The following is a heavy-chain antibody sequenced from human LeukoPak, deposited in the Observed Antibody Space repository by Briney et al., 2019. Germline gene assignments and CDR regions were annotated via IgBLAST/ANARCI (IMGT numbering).Heavy chain of an antibody. CDR1: GGFFSGYY. J-gene: IGHJ6*02. CDR2: INHSGST. CDR3: ARVGAARSRNLNYYYYGMDV. Sequence: PSETLSLTCAVYGGFFSGYYWSWIRQPPGKGLEWIGEINHSGSTNYNPSLKSRVTISVDTSKNQFSLKLSSVTAADTAVYYCARVGAARSRNLNYYYYGMDVWGQGTTVTVSS. D-gene: IGHD6-6*01. V-gene: IGHV4-34*01.